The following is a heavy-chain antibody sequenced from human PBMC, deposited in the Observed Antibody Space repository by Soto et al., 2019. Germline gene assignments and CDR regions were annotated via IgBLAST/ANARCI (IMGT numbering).Heavy chain of an antibody. CDR1: GFTFSSYS. V-gene: IGHV3-21*01. J-gene: IGHJ6*02. D-gene: IGHD3-10*01. CDR3: ARGEVLGPHAIGAPMDV. Sequence: GGSLRLSCVASGFTFSSYSMNWVRQAPGKGLEWVSSISSNSGYIYYADSVKGRFTISRDNAKNSLYLQMNSLRADDTAAYFCARGEVLGPHAIGAPMDVWGQGTTVTVSS. CDR2: ISSNSGYI.